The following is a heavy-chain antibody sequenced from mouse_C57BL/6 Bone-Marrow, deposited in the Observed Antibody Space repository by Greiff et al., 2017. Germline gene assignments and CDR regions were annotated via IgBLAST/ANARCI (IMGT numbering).Heavy chain of an antibody. CDR3: ARVDLLVNYYAMDY. D-gene: IGHD1-1*01. CDR2: IYPGNGDT. CDR1: GYTFTSYN. J-gene: IGHJ4*01. Sequence: QVQLQQSGAELVRPGASVKMSCKASGYTFTSYNMNWVKQTPRQGLEWIGAIYPGNGDTSYNQKFQGKATLTVDKSSSTAYMQLSSLTSEDSAVYFCARVDLLVNYYAMDYWGQGTSVTVSS. V-gene: IGHV1-12*01.